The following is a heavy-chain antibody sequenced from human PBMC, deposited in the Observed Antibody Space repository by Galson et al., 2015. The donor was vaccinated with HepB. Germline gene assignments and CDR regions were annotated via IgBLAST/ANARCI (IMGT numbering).Heavy chain of an antibody. CDR1: GFTFSDYY. Sequence: SLRLSCAASGFTFSDYYMSWIRQAPGKGLEWVSYISSSSSYTNYADSVKGRFTISRDNAKNSLYLQMNSLRAEDTAVYYCARVLPRIVATTHYFDYWGQGTLVTVSS. J-gene: IGHJ4*02. V-gene: IGHV3-11*06. D-gene: IGHD5-12*01. CDR2: ISSSSSYT. CDR3: ARVLPRIVATTHYFDY.